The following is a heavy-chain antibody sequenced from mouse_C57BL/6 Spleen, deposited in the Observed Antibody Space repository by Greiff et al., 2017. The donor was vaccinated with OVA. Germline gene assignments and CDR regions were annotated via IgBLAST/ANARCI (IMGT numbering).Heavy chain of an antibody. CDR1: GYAFSSSW. Sequence: QVHVKQSGPELVKPGASVKISCKASGYAFSSSWMNWVKQRPGKGLEWIGRIYPGDGDTNYNGKFKGKATLTADKSSSTAYMQLSSLTSEDSAVYVCARWQLGNWYFDVWGTGTTVTVSS. V-gene: IGHV1-82*01. CDR3: ARWQLGNWYFDV. J-gene: IGHJ1*03. CDR2: IYPGDGDT. D-gene: IGHD4-1*02.